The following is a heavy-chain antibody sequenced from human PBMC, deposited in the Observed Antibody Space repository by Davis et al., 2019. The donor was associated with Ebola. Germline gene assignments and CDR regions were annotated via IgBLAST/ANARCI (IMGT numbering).Heavy chain of an antibody. V-gene: IGHV1-69*06. CDR3: ARVRAYYGDYDYFDY. D-gene: IGHD4-17*01. J-gene: IGHJ4*02. CDR2: IIPIFGTA. Sequence: AASVKVSCKASGYTFTSYAISWVRQAPGPGLEWMGGIIPIFGTANYAQKFQGRVTITADKSTSTAYMALSSLRSEDTAVYYCARVRAYYGDYDYFDYWGQGTLVTVSS. CDR1: GYTFTSYA.